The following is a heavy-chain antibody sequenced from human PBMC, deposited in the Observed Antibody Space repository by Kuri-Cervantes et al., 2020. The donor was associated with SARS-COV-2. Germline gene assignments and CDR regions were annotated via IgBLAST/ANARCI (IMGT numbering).Heavy chain of an antibody. CDR3: AKDRVGVQDF. V-gene: IGHV3-30*18. D-gene: IGHD2-21*01. J-gene: IGHJ4*02. CDR2: ISYDGNNK. Sequence: GGSLRLSCAASGFKFSRTDMHWVRQAPGKGLEWVAFISYDGNNKKCIASGKGRFTISRDNSQNTLYLHMKCLRSEDTAIYYCAKDRVGVQDFWGQGTLVTVSS. CDR1: GFKFSRTD.